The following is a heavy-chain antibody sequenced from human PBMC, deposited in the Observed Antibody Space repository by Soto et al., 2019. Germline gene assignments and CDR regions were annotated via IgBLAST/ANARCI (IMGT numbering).Heavy chain of an antibody. J-gene: IGHJ4*02. CDR3: ATKRLYYYDSSGYGPFDY. Sequence: ASVKVSCKVSGYTLTELSMHWVRQAPGKGLEWMGGFDPEDGETIYAQKFQGRVTMTEDTSTDTAYMELSSLRSEDTAVYYCATKRLYYYDSSGYGPFDYWGQGTLVTVSS. CDR2: FDPEDGET. V-gene: IGHV1-24*01. CDR1: GYTLTELS. D-gene: IGHD3-22*01.